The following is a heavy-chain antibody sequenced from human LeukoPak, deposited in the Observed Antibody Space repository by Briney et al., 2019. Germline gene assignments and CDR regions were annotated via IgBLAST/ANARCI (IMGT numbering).Heavy chain of an antibody. CDR1: GFSFSSYA. CDR2: ISSNGGST. Sequence: PGGSLRLSCAASGFSFSSYAMHWVRQAPGKGLEYVSAISSNGGSTYYANSVKGRFTISRDNSKNTLYLQMGSLRAEDMAVYYCARADYDFWSGYYTGYYGMDVWGQGTTVTVSS. V-gene: IGHV3-64*01. CDR3: ARADYDFWSGYYTGYYGMDV. D-gene: IGHD3-3*01. J-gene: IGHJ6*02.